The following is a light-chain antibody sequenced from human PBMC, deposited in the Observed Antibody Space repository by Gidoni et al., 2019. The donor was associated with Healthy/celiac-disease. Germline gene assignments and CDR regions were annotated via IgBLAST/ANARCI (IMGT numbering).Light chain of an antibody. J-gene: IGKJ1*01. CDR1: QRVTSN. CDR3: QQYNNWAT. Sequence: EIVITLSPATLSVSPGERATLACRASQRVTSNLACNQKKPGQVPWLLIYRASSRATGIPARVSGSGSGTEFTLTISSLQSEDFAVYFCQQYNNWATFGQGTKVEIK. V-gene: IGKV3-15*01. CDR2: RAS.